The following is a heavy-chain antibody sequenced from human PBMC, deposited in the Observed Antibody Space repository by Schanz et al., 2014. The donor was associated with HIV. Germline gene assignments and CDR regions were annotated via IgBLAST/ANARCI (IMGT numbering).Heavy chain of an antibody. V-gene: IGHV3-33*01. Sequence: QVQLVESGGGVVHPGRSLRLSCAASGFTFSSYGMHWVRQAPGKGLEWVAVVWYDGSNKYYGDSVKGRFTISRDNSKNTLYLQMNSLRAEDTAVYYCARDSYYDRSRYSGYYYYGMDVWGQGTTVTVSS. CDR1: GFTFSSYG. J-gene: IGHJ6*02. CDR3: ARDSYYDRSRYSGYYYYGMDV. D-gene: IGHD3-9*01. CDR2: VWYDGSNK.